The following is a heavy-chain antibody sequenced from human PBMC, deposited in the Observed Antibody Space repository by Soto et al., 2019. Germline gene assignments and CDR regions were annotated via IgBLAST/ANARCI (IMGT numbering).Heavy chain of an antibody. J-gene: IGHJ4*02. D-gene: IGHD2-2*02. CDR2: IIPIFNST. Sequence: SVKVSFKVSASRFINYVISWVRQAPGHGLEWLGRIIPIFNSTKYAQSFQGRVTITADKSTSTASLELSSLRSDDTAVYYCAREGRGKKAGYNGLVSLGYWGQGTLVTVSS. CDR3: AREGRGKKAGYNGLVSLGY. CDR1: ASRFINYV. V-gene: IGHV1-69*06.